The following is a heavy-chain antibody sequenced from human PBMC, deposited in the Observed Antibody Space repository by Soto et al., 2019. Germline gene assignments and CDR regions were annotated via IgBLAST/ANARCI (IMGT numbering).Heavy chain of an antibody. V-gene: IGHV1-69*06. CDR1: GGTFSSYS. J-gene: IGHJ4*02. Sequence: SVKVSCKASGGTFSSYSISWVRQAPGQGLEWMGGIIPIFGTANYAQKLQGRVTITADKSTSTAYMELSSLRSEDTAVYYCASSKMATIATFFDYWGQGTLVTVSS. D-gene: IGHD5-12*01. CDR3: ASSKMATIATFFDY. CDR2: IIPIFGTA.